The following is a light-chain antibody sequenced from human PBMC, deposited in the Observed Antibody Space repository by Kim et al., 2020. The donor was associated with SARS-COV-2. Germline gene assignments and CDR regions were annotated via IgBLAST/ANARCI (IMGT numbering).Light chain of an antibody. CDR3: ATWDSSLSAWV. V-gene: IGLV1-51*01. Sequence: GQKVTIACSGSDSNIGSNYMSWYQQLPGTTPKLLIYETYKRPSGIPDRFSASRSGTSATLDITGLQTGDEADYYCATWDSSLSAWVFGAGTKVTVL. CDR1: DSNIGSNY. J-gene: IGLJ3*02. CDR2: ETY.